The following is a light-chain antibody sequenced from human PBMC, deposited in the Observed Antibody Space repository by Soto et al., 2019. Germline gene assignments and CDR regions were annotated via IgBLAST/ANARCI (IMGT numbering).Light chain of an antibody. J-gene: IGKJ3*01. Sequence: EIVLTQSPGSLSLSPGERATLSCRASQSISSTYIAWYQQKRGQAPRLLIFGASSRATGIPDRFSGSGSGTDFRLTISRLEPEDSAVYFCQQYVRSPYPFGPGTKVDIK. CDR2: GAS. V-gene: IGKV3-20*01. CDR3: QQYVRSPYP. CDR1: QSISSTY.